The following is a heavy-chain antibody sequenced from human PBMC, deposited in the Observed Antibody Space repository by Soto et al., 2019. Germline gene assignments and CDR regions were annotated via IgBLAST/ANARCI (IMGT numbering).Heavy chain of an antibody. D-gene: IGHD3-10*01. V-gene: IGHV4-34*01. CDR2: INHSGST. CDR3: ARAGMGFGELYSNDY. Sequence: XYGGSFSGYYWSWIRQPPGKGLEWIGEINHSGSTNYNPSLKSRVTISVNTSKNQFSLKLSSVTAADTAVYYCARAGMGFGELYSNDYWGQGTLVTVSS. J-gene: IGHJ4*02. CDR1: GGSFSGYY.